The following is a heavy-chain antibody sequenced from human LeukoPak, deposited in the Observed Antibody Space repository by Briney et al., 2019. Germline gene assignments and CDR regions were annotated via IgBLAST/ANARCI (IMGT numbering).Heavy chain of an antibody. CDR1: GGSISSGDYY. D-gene: IGHD2-2*01. J-gene: IGHJ3*02. CDR3: ARGCIVPAAIRADAFDI. V-gene: IGHV4-30-4*01. CDR2: IYYSGST. Sequence: SETLSLTCTVSGGSISSGDYYWSWIRQPPGKGLEWIGYIYYSGSTYYNPSLKSRVTISVDTSKNQFSLKLSSVTAADTAVYYCARGCIVPAAIRADAFDIWGQGTMVTVSS.